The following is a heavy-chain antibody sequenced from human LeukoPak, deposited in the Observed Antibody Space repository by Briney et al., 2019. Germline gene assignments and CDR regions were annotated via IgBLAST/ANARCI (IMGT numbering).Heavy chain of an antibody. Sequence: GGSLRLSCAASGFTFSSYWMSWVRQAPGKGLEWVSYISSSSSTIYYADSVKGRFTISRDNAKNSLYLQMNSLRAEDTAVYYCAANVDSGYWGQGTLVTVSS. V-gene: IGHV3-48*04. CDR3: AANVDSGY. J-gene: IGHJ4*02. D-gene: IGHD5-12*01. CDR2: ISSSSSTI. CDR1: GFTFSSYW.